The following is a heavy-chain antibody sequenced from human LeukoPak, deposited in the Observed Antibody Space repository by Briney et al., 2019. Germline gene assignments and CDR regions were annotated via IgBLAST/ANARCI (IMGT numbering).Heavy chain of an antibody. J-gene: IGHJ6*03. CDR2: IYHSGST. CDR3: ARGRTYYDFWSGHHPGRHYMDG. V-gene: IGHV4-38-2*01. D-gene: IGHD3-3*01. Sequence: SETLSLTCAVSGYSISSCYFSGLIRQPPGKGLEWIGSIYHSGSTYYNPSLKSRVTISVDTPKNQFSLKLSSVTAADTAVYYCARGRTYYDFWSGHHPGRHYMDGRGKGTTVTVSS. CDR1: GYSISSCYF.